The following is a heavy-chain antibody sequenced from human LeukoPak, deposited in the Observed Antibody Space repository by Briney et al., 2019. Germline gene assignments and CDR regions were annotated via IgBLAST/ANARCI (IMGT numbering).Heavy chain of an antibody. CDR2: LSYDGINK. D-gene: IGHD3-22*01. Sequence: GGSLRLSCAASGFTFSICAMHWVRQAPGKGLEWVATLSYDGINKYYAESVKGRFTISRDNSKNTLYLQMNSLRAEDTAVYYCVRGVGLYDTIGYFDYWGQGTLVTVSS. CDR1: GFTFSICA. J-gene: IGHJ4*02. V-gene: IGHV3-30-3*01. CDR3: VRGVGLYDTIGYFDY.